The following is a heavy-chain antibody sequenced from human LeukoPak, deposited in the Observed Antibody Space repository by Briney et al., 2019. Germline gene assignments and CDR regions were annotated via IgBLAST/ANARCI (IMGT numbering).Heavy chain of an antibody. CDR2: IYYSGST. CDR1: GGSISSSSYY. V-gene: IGHV4-39*01. J-gene: IGHJ4*02. D-gene: IGHD3-10*01. Sequence: NSSETLSLTCTVSGGSISSSSYYWAWIRQPPGKGLEWIGSIYYSGSTYYNPSLKSRVTISVDTSKNQSSLKLSPVTAADTAVYYCARLGSGSFGNWGQGTLVTVSS. CDR3: ARLGSGSFGN.